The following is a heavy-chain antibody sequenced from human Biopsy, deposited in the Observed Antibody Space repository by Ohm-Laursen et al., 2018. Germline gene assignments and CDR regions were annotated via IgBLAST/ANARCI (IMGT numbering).Heavy chain of an antibody. CDR3: ARDDAVTVIRGLYY. J-gene: IGHJ4*02. V-gene: IGHV4-59*07. Sequence: SDTLSLTCTVSGGSISSYYWNWIRQPPGKGLEWIGYIYYSGTTDYSTSLKSRVTISIDKSKNQFFLKLSSVTAEDTAVYYCARDDAVTVIRGLYYWGQGALVTVSS. CDR1: GGSISSYY. CDR2: IYYSGTT. D-gene: IGHD2-21*02.